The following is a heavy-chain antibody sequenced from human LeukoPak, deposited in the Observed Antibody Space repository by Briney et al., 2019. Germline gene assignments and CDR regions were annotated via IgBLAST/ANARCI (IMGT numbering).Heavy chain of an antibody. CDR1: GFTFTSYW. Sequence: GGSLRLSCAASGFTFTSYWMSWVRQAPGKGLEWVANIKQDGSEKYYVDSVKGLFTISRDNAKNSLYLQKNSLRAEDTAVYYCARGGTSWFDWGQGTLVTVSS. J-gene: IGHJ4*02. V-gene: IGHV3-7*01. CDR2: IKQDGSEK. CDR3: ARGGTSWFD. D-gene: IGHD3-16*01.